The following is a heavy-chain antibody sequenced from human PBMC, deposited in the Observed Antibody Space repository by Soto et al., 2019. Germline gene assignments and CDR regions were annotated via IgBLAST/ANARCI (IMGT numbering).Heavy chain of an antibody. CDR1: GFTFSSYS. CDR2: ISSRSNTI. J-gene: IGHJ4*02. CDR3: ARRGENWNYVDN. Sequence: GGSLRLSCAGSGFTFSSYSMNWVRQAPGKGLEWVSYISSRSNTIYYADSVKGRCTISRDNAKNSMYLQMNSLRDEDTAVYYCARRGENWNYVDNWGLGTLVTVSS. V-gene: IGHV3-48*02. D-gene: IGHD1-1*01.